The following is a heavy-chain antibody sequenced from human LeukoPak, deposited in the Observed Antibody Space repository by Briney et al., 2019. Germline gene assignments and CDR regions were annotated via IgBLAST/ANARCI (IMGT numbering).Heavy chain of an antibody. D-gene: IGHD3-9*01. CDR2: FDPEDGET. CDR1: GYTLTELS. CDR3: ATGVFREHYDILTGNR. V-gene: IGHV1-24*01. J-gene: IGHJ5*02. Sequence: GASVKVSCKVSGYTLTELSMHWVRQAPGKGLEWMGGFDPEDGETIYAQKFQGRVTMTEDTSTDTAYMELSSLRSEDTAVYYCATGVFREHYDILTGNRWGQGTLVTVSS.